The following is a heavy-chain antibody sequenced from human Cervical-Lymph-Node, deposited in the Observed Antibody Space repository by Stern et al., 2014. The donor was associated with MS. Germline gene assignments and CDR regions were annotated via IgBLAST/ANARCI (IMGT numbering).Heavy chain of an antibody. CDR3: ARGREVYMVTSAFDS. CDR2: IDPHSDTT. CDR1: GYTFSNFD. J-gene: IGHJ4*02. V-gene: IGHV1-8*01. D-gene: IGHD2-21*02. Sequence: VQLEESGAEVKKPGASVKVSCKASGYTFSNFDINWVRQATGQGLEWMGRIDPHSDTTRYAQKFQGRVTMTRDTSISTAYMELSSLRSDDTAVYYCARGREVYMVTSAFDSWGQGTLVTVSS.